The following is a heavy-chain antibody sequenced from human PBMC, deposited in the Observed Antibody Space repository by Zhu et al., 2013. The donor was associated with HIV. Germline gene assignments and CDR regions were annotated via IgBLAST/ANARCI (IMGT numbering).Heavy chain of an antibody. D-gene: IGHD6-13*01. V-gene: IGHV1-46*01. Sequence: QVQLVQSGAEVKKPGSSVKVSCKASGGTFSSYAISWVRQAPGQGLEWMGIINPSGGSTSYAQKFQGRVTMTRDTSTSTVYMELSSLRSEDTAVYYCARDRVRIAAAGTGWFDPWGQGTLVTVSS. CDR3: ARDRVRIAAAGTGWFDP. J-gene: IGHJ5*02. CDR1: GGTFSSYA. CDR2: INPSGGST.